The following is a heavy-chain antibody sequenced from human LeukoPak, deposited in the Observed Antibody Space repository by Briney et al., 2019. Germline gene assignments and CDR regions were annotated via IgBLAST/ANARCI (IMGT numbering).Heavy chain of an antibody. CDR2: ISSSSTTI. D-gene: IGHD6-13*01. V-gene: IGHV3-48*01. Sequence: PGGSLRLSCVASGFTFSSYSMNWVRQAPGKGLEWVSYISSSSTTIYYADSVKGRFTISRDNAKNSLYLQMNSLRAEDTADYYCARAIAAADNYWGQGTLVTVSS. CDR1: GFTFSSYS. J-gene: IGHJ4*02. CDR3: ARAIAAADNY.